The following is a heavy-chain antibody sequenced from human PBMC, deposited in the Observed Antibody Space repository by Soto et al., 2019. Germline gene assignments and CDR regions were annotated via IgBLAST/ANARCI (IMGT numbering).Heavy chain of an antibody. J-gene: IGHJ4*02. CDR1: GGSISSSSYY. D-gene: IGHD1-26*01. V-gene: IGHV4-39*01. CDR2: IYYSGST. Sequence: PSETLSLTCTVSGGSISSSSYYWGWIRQPPGKGLEWIGSIYYSGSTYYNPSLKSRVTISVDTSKNQFSLKLSSVTAADTAVYYCARHRTIVGVPTDRGQFDYWGQGTLVTVSS. CDR3: ARHRTIVGVPTDRGQFDY.